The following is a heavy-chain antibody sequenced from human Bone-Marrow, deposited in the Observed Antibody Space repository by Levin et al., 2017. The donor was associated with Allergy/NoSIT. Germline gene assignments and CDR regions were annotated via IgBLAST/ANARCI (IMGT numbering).Heavy chain of an antibody. V-gene: IGHV3-30*18. J-gene: IGHJ4*02. CDR1: GFTFSSYG. Sequence: GGSLRLSCAASGFTFSSYGMHWVRQAPGKGLEWVAAISYDGKVWFQADSVKGRFTISRDNSKNTLYLQMDCLRTADTAVYYCAKVWLWLDMGEDYYFDYWGQGILVTVSS. CDR2: ISYDGKVW. D-gene: IGHD6-19*01. CDR3: AKVWLWLDMGEDYYFDY.